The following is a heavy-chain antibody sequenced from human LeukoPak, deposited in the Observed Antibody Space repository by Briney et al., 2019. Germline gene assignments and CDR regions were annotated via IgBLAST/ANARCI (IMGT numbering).Heavy chain of an antibody. V-gene: IGHV4-30-2*01. D-gene: IGHD3-16*02. Sequence: PSEALSLTCTVSGGSISSGGYYWSWIRQPPGKGLEWIGYIYHSGSTYYNPSLKSRVTISVDRSKNQFSLKLSSVTAADTAVYYCATSSYWYFDLWGRGTLVTVSS. CDR2: IYHSGST. CDR3: ATSSYWYFDL. J-gene: IGHJ2*01. CDR1: GGSISSGGYY.